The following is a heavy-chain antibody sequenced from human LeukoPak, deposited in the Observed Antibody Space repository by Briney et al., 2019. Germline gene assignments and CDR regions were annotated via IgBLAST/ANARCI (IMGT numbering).Heavy chain of an antibody. Sequence: ASVKVSCKASGFTFNHYGISWVRQAPGQGLEWMGWISAYNGDTKYAQKFQGRVTMTTDTPTTTAYMELRSLRSDDTAVYYCARDPSNTSGWKTWFDPWGQGALVTVSS. CDR2: ISAYNGDT. CDR3: ARDPSNTSGWKTWFDP. D-gene: IGHD2-2*01. J-gene: IGHJ5*02. CDR1: GFTFNHYG. V-gene: IGHV1-18*01.